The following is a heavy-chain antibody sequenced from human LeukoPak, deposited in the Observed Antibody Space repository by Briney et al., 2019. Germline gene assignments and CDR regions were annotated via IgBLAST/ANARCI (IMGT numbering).Heavy chain of an antibody. D-gene: IGHD4-17*01. CDR3: AKGARDYGDYYYYYYYMDV. J-gene: IGHJ6*03. Sequence: GGSLRLSCAASGFTFSSYGMHWVRHAPGKGLEWVAFIRYDGSNKYYADSVKGRFTISRDNSKNTLYLQMNSLRAEDTAVYYCAKGARDYGDYYYYYYYMDVWGKGTTVTISS. CDR2: IRYDGSNK. CDR1: GFTFSSYG. V-gene: IGHV3-30*02.